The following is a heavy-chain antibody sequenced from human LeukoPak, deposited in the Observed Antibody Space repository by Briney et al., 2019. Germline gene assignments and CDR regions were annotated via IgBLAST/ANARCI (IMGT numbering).Heavy chain of an antibody. Sequence: PGGSLRLSCAASGFTFSTYGMHWVRQAPGKGLEWVAIISYEGSNKYYADSVKGRFTISRDNSKNTVYLQMNSLRAEDTAVYYCARDPGLPNGMDVWGQGTTVTVSS. CDR2: ISYEGSNK. V-gene: IGHV3-30*03. J-gene: IGHJ6*02. CDR1: GFTFSTYG. CDR3: ARDPGLPNGMDV. D-gene: IGHD5-18*01.